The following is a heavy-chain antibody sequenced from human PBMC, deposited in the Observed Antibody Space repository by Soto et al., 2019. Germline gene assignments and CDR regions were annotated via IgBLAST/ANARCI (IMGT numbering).Heavy chain of an antibody. D-gene: IGHD6-13*01. Sequence: QVQLVESGGGVVQPGRSLRLSCAASGFTFSSYVMHWVRQAPGKGLEWVAVIWYDGNNKYYADSVKGRFTISRDNSKNTLYLQMNSLRAEDTAVYYCARVSSNLVDLDYWGQGTLVTVSS. CDR3: ARVSSNLVDLDY. V-gene: IGHV3-33*01. CDR2: IWYDGNNK. CDR1: GFTFSSYV. J-gene: IGHJ4*02.